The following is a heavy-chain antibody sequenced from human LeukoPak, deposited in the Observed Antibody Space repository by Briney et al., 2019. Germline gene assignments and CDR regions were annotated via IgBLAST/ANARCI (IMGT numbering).Heavy chain of an antibody. CDR2: IYYSENT. CDR1: GGSISSSSYY. Sequence: PSETLSLTCTVSGGSISSSSYYWGWIRQPPGKGLEWIGSIYYSENTYYNPPLKSRVIISVDTSKNQFSLKLSSVTAADTAVYYCARRGVRMGGHDYWGQGTLVTVSS. D-gene: IGHD3-10*01. CDR3: ARRGVRMGGHDY. V-gene: IGHV4-39*01. J-gene: IGHJ4*02.